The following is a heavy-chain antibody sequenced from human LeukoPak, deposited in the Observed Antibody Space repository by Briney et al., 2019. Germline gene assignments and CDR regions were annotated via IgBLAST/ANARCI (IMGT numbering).Heavy chain of an antibody. Sequence: AASVKVPCTASGGTFSSYAISWVRQAPGQGLEWMGGIIPIFGTANYAQKFQGRVTITADKSTSTAYMELSSLRSEDTAVYYCARDAYSSGPEYFQHWGQGTLVTVSS. CDR1: GGTFSSYA. CDR2: IIPIFGTA. CDR3: ARDAYSSGPEYFQH. J-gene: IGHJ1*01. D-gene: IGHD6-19*01. V-gene: IGHV1-69*06.